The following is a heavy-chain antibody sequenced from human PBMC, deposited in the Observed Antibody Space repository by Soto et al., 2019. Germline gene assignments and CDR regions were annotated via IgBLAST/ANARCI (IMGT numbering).Heavy chain of an antibody. CDR3: ARHENYYYAYYGMDV. CDR1: GYSFTTFW. Sequence: GESLKISCKASGYSFTTFWIAWVRQMPGKGLEWMGITHPGESETRYSPSSQGQVTISADRSTSTAYLQWGSLKASDTAIYYCARHENYYYAYYGMDVWGQGTTVTVSS. V-gene: IGHV5-51*01. CDR2: THPGESET. J-gene: IGHJ6*02.